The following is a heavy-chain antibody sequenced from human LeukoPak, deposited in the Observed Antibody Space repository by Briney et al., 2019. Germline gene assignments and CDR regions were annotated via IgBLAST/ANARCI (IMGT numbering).Heavy chain of an antibody. D-gene: IGHD3-22*01. J-gene: IGHJ3*02. CDR3: ARAKLTRITMIALDAFDI. CDR1: GYTFTSYY. Sequence: GASVKVSCKASGYTFTSYYMHWVRQAPGQGLEWMGGIIPIFGTANYAQKFQGRVTITADESTSTAYMELSSLRSEDTAVYYCARAKLTRITMIALDAFDIWGQGTMVTVSS. V-gene: IGHV1-69*13. CDR2: IIPIFGTA.